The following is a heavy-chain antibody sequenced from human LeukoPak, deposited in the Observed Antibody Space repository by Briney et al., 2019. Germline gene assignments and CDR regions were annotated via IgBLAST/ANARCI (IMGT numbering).Heavy chain of an antibody. Sequence: GESLKISCKGSGYSFISYWIGWVRQMPGKGLEWVGIMYPDDSDTRYSPSFQGQVTISADKSISTAYLQWNSLKASDTAIYYCVRRGAYYYGSGSPPNWFDPWGQGTLVTVSS. CDR2: MYPDDSDT. CDR1: GYSFISYW. CDR3: VRRGAYYYGSGSPPNWFDP. V-gene: IGHV5-51*01. J-gene: IGHJ5*02. D-gene: IGHD3-10*01.